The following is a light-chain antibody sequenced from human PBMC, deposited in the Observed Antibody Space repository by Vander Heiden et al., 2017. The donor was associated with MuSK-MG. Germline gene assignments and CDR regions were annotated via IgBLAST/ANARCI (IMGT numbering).Light chain of an antibody. CDR1: SLRSYY. Sequence: SSELPQDPAVSVALGQTVRITCQGDSLRSYYASWYQQKPGQAPVLVIYGKNNRPSGIPDRFSGSSSGNTASLTITGAQAEEEADYYCNSRDSSGNHVVFGGGTKLTVL. CDR3: NSRDSSGNHVV. CDR2: GKN. J-gene: IGLJ2*01. V-gene: IGLV3-19*01.